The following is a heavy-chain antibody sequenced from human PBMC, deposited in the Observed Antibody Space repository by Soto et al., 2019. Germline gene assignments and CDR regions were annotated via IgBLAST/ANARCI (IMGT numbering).Heavy chain of an antibody. Sequence: EVQXXXSGGGLVQXXXXLXLSCAASGFTFNMYVMSWVRQAPGKGLEWVSTVTGTGFSADYADSVKGXFXXXXXXSXXXXXXXXXXXXXXXXXXXXXXXXXXXRXXXXTRGXYXXAFDIWGRGTMVXV. CDR1: GFTFNMYV. CDR2: VTGTGFSA. CDR3: XXXXXXRXXXXTRGXYXXAFDI. D-gene: IGHD6-6*01. J-gene: IGHJ3*02. V-gene: IGHV3-23*01.